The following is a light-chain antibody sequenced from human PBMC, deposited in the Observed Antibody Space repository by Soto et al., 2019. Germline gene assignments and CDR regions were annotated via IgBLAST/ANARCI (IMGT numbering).Light chain of an antibody. V-gene: IGKV3-15*01. CDR3: QQYHDWPPIT. J-gene: IGKJ3*01. Sequence: EVVMTQSPGTLSLSAGERATVSCRASQSISSDLAWYQQKPGQAPRLLIYGASTRATDIPARFCGCGSGTEFTLTISSLQSEDSAIYYCQQYHDWPPITFGPGTKVHIK. CDR1: QSISSD. CDR2: GAS.